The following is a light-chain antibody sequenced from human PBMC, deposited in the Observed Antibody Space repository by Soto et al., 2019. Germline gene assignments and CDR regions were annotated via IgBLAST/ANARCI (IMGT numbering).Light chain of an antibody. J-gene: IGKJ5*01. V-gene: IGKV1-39*01. CDR3: QQSYSTPRT. CDR1: QSISSY. Sequence: IQMTQSPSSLSASVLDIFTITFRASQSISSYLNWYQQKPGKAPKVLIYAASSLQSGVPSRFSGSGSGTDFTLTISSLQPEDFATYYCQQSYSTPRTFGQGTRLEIK. CDR2: AAS.